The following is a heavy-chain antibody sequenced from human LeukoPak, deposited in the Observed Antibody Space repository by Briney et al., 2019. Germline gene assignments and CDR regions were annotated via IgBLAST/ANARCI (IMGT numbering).Heavy chain of an antibody. CDR2: IYYSGST. CDR3: ARVIFCGFDCYGQYYFDY. D-gene: IGHD3-9*01. Sequence: PSQTLSLTCTVSGGSISSGDYHWSWIRQPPGKGLEWIGYIYYSGSTYYNPSLKSRVTISVDTSKNQFSLKLSSVTAADTAVYYCARVIFCGFDCYGQYYFDYWGQGTLVTVSS. V-gene: IGHV4-30-4*01. CDR1: GGSISSGDYH. J-gene: IGHJ4*02.